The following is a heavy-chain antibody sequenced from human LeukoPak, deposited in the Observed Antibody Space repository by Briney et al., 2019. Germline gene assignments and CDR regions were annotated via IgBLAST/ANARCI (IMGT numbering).Heavy chain of an antibody. Sequence: PSETLSLTCAVSGGSISSGGYSWSWIRQPPGKGLEWIGYIYHSGSTYYNPSLKSRVTISVDRSKNQFSLKLSSVTAADTAVYYCARGGLVRDLDYYYYYGMDVGGQGTTVTVSS. V-gene: IGHV4-30-2*01. J-gene: IGHJ6*02. CDR3: ARGGLVRDLDYYYYYGMDV. D-gene: IGHD3-10*01. CDR2: IYHSGST. CDR1: GGSISSGGYS.